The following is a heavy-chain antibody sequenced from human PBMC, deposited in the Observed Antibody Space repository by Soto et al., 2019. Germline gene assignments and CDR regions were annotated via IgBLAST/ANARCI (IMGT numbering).Heavy chain of an antibody. CDR2: INAGNGNT. J-gene: IGHJ3*02. CDR3: ARRRPISSGFDAFDI. V-gene: IGHV1-3*01. Sequence: ASVKVSCKASGYTFTSCAMHWVRQAPGQRLEWMGWINAGNGNTKYSQKFQGRVTITRDTSASTAYMELSSLRSEDTAVYYCARRRPISSGFDAFDIWGQGTMVTVSS. CDR1: GYTFTSCA. D-gene: IGHD3-22*01.